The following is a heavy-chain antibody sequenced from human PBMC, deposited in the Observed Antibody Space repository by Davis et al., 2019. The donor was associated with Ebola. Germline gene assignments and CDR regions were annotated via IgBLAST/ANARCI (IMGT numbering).Heavy chain of an antibody. V-gene: IGHV4-4*02. Sequence: MPSETLSLTCAVSGGSISSSNWWSWVRQPPGKGLEWIGEIYHSGSTNYNPSLKSRVTISVDKSKNQFSLKLSSVTAADTAVYYCARDMRFYYDSSGYYYASAFDIWGQGTMVTVSS. CDR1: GGSISSSNW. CDR2: IYHSGST. D-gene: IGHD3-22*01. CDR3: ARDMRFYYDSSGYYYASAFDI. J-gene: IGHJ3*02.